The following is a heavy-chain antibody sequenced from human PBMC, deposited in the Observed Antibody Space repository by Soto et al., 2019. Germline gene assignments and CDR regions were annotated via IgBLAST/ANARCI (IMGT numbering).Heavy chain of an antibody. Sequence: PSQTLSLTCAISGDSVSSNSAAWNWIRQSPSRGLEWLGRTYYRSKWYNDYAVSVKSRITINPDTSKNQFSLQLNSVTPEDTAVYYCARDGAPLELRWWDWFDPWGQGTLVTVSS. CDR1: GDSVSSNSAA. D-gene: IGHD1-7*01. V-gene: IGHV6-1*01. J-gene: IGHJ5*02. CDR2: TYYRSKWYN. CDR3: ARDGAPLELRWWDWFDP.